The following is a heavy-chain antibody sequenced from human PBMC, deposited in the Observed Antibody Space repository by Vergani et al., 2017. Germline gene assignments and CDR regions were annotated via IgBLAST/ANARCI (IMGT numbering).Heavy chain of an antibody. V-gene: IGHV3-30*01. CDR3: AREALGMDV. J-gene: IGHJ6*02. CDR1: GFTFSSYA. Sequence: VQLLESGGGLVQPGGSLRLSCAASGFTFSSYAMHWVRQAPGKGLEWVAVISYDGSNKYYADSVKGRFTISRDNSKNTLYLQMNSLRAEDTAVYYCAREALGMDVWGQGTTVTVSS. CDR2: ISYDGSNK.